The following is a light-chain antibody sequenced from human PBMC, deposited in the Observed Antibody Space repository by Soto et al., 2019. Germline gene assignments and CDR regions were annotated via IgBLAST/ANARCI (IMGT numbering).Light chain of an antibody. Sequence: QSVLTQPPSASGAPGQRVTISSSGSRSNIGSNAVSWYQQLPGKAPKLLIYDNNQRPSGVPDRFSASKSGTSASLAISGLQSEDEADYYCAVWDDSKNGFFAFGTGTKVTVL. CDR1: RSNIGSNA. CDR2: DNN. J-gene: IGLJ1*01. V-gene: IGLV1-44*01. CDR3: AVWDDSKNGFFA.